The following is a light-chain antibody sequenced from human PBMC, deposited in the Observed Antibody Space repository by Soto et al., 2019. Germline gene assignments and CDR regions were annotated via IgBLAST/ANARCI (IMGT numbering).Light chain of an antibody. CDR1: SSDIGGYNF. Sequence: QSALTQHPSASGSPGQSVTISCTGTSSDIGGYNFVSWYQQHPGKAPKLIIYEVNKRPSGVPDRFSGSKSGTMASLTVSGLQTEDEADYYCSSYAGSNNRYVFGTGTKLTVL. J-gene: IGLJ1*01. CDR3: SSYAGSNNRYV. CDR2: EVN. V-gene: IGLV2-8*01.